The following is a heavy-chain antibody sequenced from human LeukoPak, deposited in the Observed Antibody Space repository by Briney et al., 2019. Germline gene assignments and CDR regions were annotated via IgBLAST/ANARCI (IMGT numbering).Heavy chain of an antibody. CDR3: ARHEGSYAALGYYYGMDV. CDR2: IYYSGST. D-gene: IGHD1-26*01. Sequence: SETLSLTCTVSGGSISSYYWSWIRQPPGKGLEWIGYIYYSGSTNYNPSLKSRVTISVDTSKNQFSLKLSSVTAADTAVYYCARHEGSYAALGYYYGMDVWGQGTTVTVSS. J-gene: IGHJ6*02. V-gene: IGHV4-59*08. CDR1: GGSISSYY.